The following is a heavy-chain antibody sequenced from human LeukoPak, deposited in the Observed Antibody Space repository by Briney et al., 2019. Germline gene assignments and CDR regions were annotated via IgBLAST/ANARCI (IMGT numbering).Heavy chain of an antibody. Sequence: ASVKISCKASGYTFTSYAMNWVRQAPGQGLEWMGWINTNTGNPTYAQGFTGRFVFSLDTSVSTAYLQISSLKAEDTAVYYCARDPTYSSSWFSYYYYGMDVWGQGTTVTVSS. V-gene: IGHV7-4-1*02. J-gene: IGHJ6*02. CDR3: ARDPTYSSSWFSYYYYGMDV. CDR2: INTNTGNP. CDR1: GYTFTSYA. D-gene: IGHD6-13*01.